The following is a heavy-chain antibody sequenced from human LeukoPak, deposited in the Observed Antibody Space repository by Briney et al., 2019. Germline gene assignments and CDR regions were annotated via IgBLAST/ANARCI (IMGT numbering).Heavy chain of an antibody. J-gene: IGHJ4*02. Sequence: GASVTVSCKASGYTFTSYAMHWVRRAPGQRLEWMGWINGGNGNTKYSQKFQGRVTMTRDTSTSTVYMELSSLRSEDTAVYYCARVGGYSLEDYYFDYWGQGTLVTVSS. D-gene: IGHD5-18*01. V-gene: IGHV1-3*01. CDR3: ARVGGYSLEDYYFDY. CDR2: INGGNGNT. CDR1: GYTFTSYA.